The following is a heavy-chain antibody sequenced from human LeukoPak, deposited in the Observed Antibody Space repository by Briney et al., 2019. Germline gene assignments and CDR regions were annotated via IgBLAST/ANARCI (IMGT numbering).Heavy chain of an antibody. CDR3: ARKRDSSSSWFDY. J-gene: IGHJ4*02. D-gene: IGHD6-13*01. Sequence: SETLSLTCTVSGGSISSYYWSWIRQSPGKGLEWIGYIYYTGSTDYNPSLRSRVTMSVDTSKNQFSLELSSVTAADTAVYYCARKRDSSSSWFDYWGQGTLVTVSS. CDR1: GGSISSYY. V-gene: IGHV4-59*01. CDR2: IYYTGST.